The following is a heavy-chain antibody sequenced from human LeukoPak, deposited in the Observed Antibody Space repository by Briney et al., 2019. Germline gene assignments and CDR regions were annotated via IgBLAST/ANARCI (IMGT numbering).Heavy chain of an antibody. CDR2: ISGEGDRT. D-gene: IGHD2/OR15-2a*01. V-gene: IGHV3-43*02. Sequence: GGSLRLSCVVSGFIFDDYAMHWVRQAPGKGLEWVSQISGEGDRTHYADSVKGRITVSRDNNKNSLYLQMDSLRTEDTALYYCAKEIGGAAFDYWGLGTLVTVSS. CDR3: AKEIGGAAFDY. CDR1: GFIFDDYA. J-gene: IGHJ4*02.